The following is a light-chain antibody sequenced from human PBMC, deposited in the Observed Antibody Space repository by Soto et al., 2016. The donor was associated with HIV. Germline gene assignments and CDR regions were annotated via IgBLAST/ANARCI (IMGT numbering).Light chain of an antibody. J-gene: IGLJ2*01. CDR3: QVWDTTGHHVV. CDR1: NIETKI. Sequence: SYVLTQPPSVSVAPGKTATITCGGNNIETKIVNWHQHRPGQAPVLVLYHDSDRPSGIPERFSGSNSGDTATLTISRVEAGDEADYYCQVWDTTGHHVVFGGRDQTDRP. CDR2: HDS. V-gene: IGLV3-21*03.